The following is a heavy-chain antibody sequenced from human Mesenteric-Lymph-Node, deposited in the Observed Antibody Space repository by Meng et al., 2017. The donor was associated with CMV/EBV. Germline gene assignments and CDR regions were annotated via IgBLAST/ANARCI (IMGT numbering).Heavy chain of an antibody. V-gene: IGHV4-59*01. D-gene: IGHD7-27*01. CDR2: TSYSGST. CDR1: GGSISSYP. Sequence: QVQLQESGPGLVRPSESPSLSLTSSGGSISSYPWGWTRQPPGNGLEWVGHTSYSGSTNYNPSLKSPLPVSLATSKTQFCLELSSVTTADTAVYYCGRDNWESIDYWGQGTLVTVSS. J-gene: IGHJ4*02. CDR3: GRDNWESIDY.